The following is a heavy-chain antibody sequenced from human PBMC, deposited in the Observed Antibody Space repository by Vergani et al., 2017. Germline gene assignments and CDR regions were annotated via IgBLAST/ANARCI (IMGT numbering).Heavy chain of an antibody. Sequence: QVQLQESGPRLVRPSQTLSLTCTVSGGSINTGAYYWSWIRQPAGKGLEWIGRVYTSGMTNYNPSLKSRVTILVDRSKSQLSLKLTSVTAGDTAVYYCARGYVSAAVTDYWGQGTLVTVSS. CDR2: VYTSGMT. CDR3: ARGYVSAAVTDY. D-gene: IGHD6-13*01. V-gene: IGHV4-61*02. J-gene: IGHJ4*02. CDR1: GGSINTGAYY.